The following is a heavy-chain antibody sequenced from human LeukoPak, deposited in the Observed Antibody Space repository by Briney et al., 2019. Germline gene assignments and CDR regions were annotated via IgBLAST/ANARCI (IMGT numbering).Heavy chain of an antibody. CDR1: GFTFDDYA. D-gene: IGHD6-13*01. CDR2: ISWNSGSI. Sequence: GGSLRLSCAASGFTFDDYAMHWVRQAPGKGLEWVSGISWNSGSIGYADSVKGRFTISRDNAKNSLYLRMNSLRAEDTALYYCAKDKGIAAAGRFDPWGQGTLVTVSS. J-gene: IGHJ5*02. V-gene: IGHV3-9*01. CDR3: AKDKGIAAAGRFDP.